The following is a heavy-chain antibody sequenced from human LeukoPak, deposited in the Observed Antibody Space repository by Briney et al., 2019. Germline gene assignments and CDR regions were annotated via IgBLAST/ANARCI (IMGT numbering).Heavy chain of an antibody. CDR1: GYTFNSYG. J-gene: IGHJ4*02. V-gene: IGHV1-18*01. CDR3: ARDVAYYDSSGPPFDY. CDR2: IRAYNGNT. Sequence: ASVKVSCKASGYTFNSYGISWVRQAPGQGLEWMGWIRAYNGNTNYAQKLQGRVTMTTDTSTSTAYMELRSLRSDETAVYYCARDVAYYDSSGPPFDYWGQGTLVTVSS. D-gene: IGHD3-22*01.